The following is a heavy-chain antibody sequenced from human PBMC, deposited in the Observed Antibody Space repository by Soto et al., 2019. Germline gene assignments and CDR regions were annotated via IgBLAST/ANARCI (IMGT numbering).Heavy chain of an antibody. J-gene: IGHJ3*02. CDR2: ISYDGSNK. V-gene: IGHV3-30*18. CDR3: AKDNGSGCDWLRVGDASDI. Sequence: QVQLVESGGGVVQPGRSLRLSCAASGFTFSSYGMHWVRQAPGKGLEWVAVISYDGSNKYYADSVKGRLTISRDNSKNTLYLQMNSLRGEDTAVYYCAKDNGSGCDWLRVGDASDIWAKGQWSPSLQ. CDR1: GFTFSSYG. D-gene: IGHD5-12*01.